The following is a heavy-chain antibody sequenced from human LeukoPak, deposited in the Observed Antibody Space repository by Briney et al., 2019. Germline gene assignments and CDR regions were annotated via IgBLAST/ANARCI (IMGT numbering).Heavy chain of an antibody. Sequence: GASVKVSCKASGGTFSSYAISWVRQAPGQGLEWMGGIIPIFGTANYAQKFQGRVTITADKSTSTAYMELRSLRSDDTAVYYCARDLKWQYNWFGPWGQGTLVTVSS. V-gene: IGHV1-69*06. CDR3: ARDLKWQYNWFGP. CDR2: IIPIFGTA. J-gene: IGHJ5*02. CDR1: GGTFSSYA. D-gene: IGHD3-3*01.